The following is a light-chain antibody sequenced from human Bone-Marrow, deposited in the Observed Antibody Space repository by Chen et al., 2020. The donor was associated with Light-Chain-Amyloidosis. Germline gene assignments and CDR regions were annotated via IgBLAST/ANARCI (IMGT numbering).Light chain of an antibody. CDR1: DLPTKY. J-gene: IGLJ2*01. Sequence: SYELTQPPSVSVSPGQTARITCSGDDLPTKYAYWYQQKPGQAPVLVIHRDTERPSGTSERFSGSSSGTTATLTISGVQAEDEADYHCQSADSSDTYEVIFGGGTKLTVL. CDR2: RDT. V-gene: IGLV3-25*03. CDR3: QSADSSDTYEVI.